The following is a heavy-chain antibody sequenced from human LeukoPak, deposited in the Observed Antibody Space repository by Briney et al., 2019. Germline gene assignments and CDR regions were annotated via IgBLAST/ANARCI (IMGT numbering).Heavy chain of an antibody. V-gene: IGHV3-48*03. CDR2: ISSSGSII. D-gene: IGHD5-12*01. CDR1: GFSFRNYE. J-gene: IGHJ4*02. CDR3: ASPVEKVALDY. Sequence: PGGSLRLSCAASGFSFRNYEMNWVRQAPGKGPEWVSYISSSGSIIYYADSVKGRFTISRDNAKNSLSLQMNSLRAEDTAVYYCASPVEKVALDYWGQGTLVTVSS.